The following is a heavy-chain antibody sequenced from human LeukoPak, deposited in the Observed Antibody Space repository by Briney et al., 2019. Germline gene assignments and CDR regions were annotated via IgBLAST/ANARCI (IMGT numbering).Heavy chain of an antibody. CDR1: GFTFSSFS. CDR3: ARAQIVVVSLFDY. V-gene: IGHV3-30*03. CDR2: ISYDGSNK. D-gene: IGHD3-22*01. J-gene: IGHJ4*02. Sequence: GGSLRPSCAASGFTFSSFSMHWVRQAPGKGLEWVAVISYDGSNKYYADSVKGRFTISRDNSKNTLYLQMNSLRAEDTAVYYCARAQIVVVSLFDYWGQGTLVTVSS.